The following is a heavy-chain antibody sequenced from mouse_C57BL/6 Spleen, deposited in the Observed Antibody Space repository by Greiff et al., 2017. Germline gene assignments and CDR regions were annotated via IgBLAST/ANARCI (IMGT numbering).Heavy chain of an antibody. V-gene: IGHV10-1*01. D-gene: IGHD4-1*01. CDR1: GFSFNTYA. Sequence: EVQRVESGGGLVQPKGSLKLSCAASGFSFNTYAMNWVRQAPGKGLEWVARIRSKSNNYATYYAESVKDRFTISRDDSESMLYLQMNNLKTEDTAMYYCVRQGSGGYFDYWGQGTTLTVSS. CDR3: VRQGSGGYFDY. J-gene: IGHJ2*01. CDR2: IRSKSNNYAT.